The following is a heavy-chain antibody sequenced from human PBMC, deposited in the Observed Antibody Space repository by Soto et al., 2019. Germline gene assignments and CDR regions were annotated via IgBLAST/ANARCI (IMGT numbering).Heavy chain of an antibody. CDR3: ARGPYDDVWGSYRSLDY. Sequence: QVQLQQWGAGLLKPSETLSLTCAVYGGSFSGYYWSWIRQPPGKGLEWIGEINHSGSTNYNPSLKRRVTISVDTSKNQFSLQLSSVTAADTAVYYCARGPYDDVWGSYRSLDYWGQGTLVTVSS. V-gene: IGHV4-34*01. D-gene: IGHD3-16*02. CDR2: INHSGST. J-gene: IGHJ4*02. CDR1: GGSFSGYY.